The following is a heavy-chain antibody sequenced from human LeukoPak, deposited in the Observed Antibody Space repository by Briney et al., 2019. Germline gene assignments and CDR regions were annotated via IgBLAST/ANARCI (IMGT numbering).Heavy chain of an antibody. V-gene: IGHV1-18*04. D-gene: IGHD3-10*01. CDR1: GYTFTGYN. J-gene: IGHJ5*02. CDR3: ARDRPAGGLTYYYGSGSYQDLNWFDP. CDR2: ISAYNGNT. Sequence: ASVKVSCKASGYTFTGYNIHWVRQAPGQGLEWMGWISAYNGNTNYAQKLQGRVTMTTDTSTSTAYMELRSLRSDDTAVYYCARDRPAGGLTYYYGSGSYQDLNWFDPWGQGTLVTVSS.